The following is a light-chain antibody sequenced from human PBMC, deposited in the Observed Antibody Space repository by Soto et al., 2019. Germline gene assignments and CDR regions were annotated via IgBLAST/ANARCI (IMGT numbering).Light chain of an antibody. CDR3: QQYNNWTLT. J-gene: IGKJ4*01. Sequence: TXSVSPGERATLSCRASQSVSGNLAWYQQKPGQPPRLLIYGASTRATGIPARFSGSGSGTEFTLTISSLQSEDFAVYYCQQYNNWTLTFGGGTKVEIK. CDR1: QSVSGN. CDR2: GAS. V-gene: IGKV3-15*01.